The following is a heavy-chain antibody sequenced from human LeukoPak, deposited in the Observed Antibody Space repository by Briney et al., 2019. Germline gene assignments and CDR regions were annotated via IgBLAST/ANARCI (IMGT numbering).Heavy chain of an antibody. D-gene: IGHD1-26*01. J-gene: IGHJ4*02. V-gene: IGHV4-59*12. Sequence: PSETLSLTCTVSGGSISSYYWSWIRQPPGKGLEWIGYIYYSGSTNYNPSLKSRVTISVDTSKNQFSLKLSSVTAADTAVYYCAREQGGGSYFDYFDYWGQGTLVTVSS. CDR3: AREQGGGSYFDYFDY. CDR2: IYYSGST. CDR1: GGSISSYY.